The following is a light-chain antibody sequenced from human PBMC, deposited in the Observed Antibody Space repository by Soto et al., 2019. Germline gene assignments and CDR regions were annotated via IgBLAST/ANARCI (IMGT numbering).Light chain of an antibody. J-gene: IGLJ3*02. Sequence: QSVLTQPASVSGSPGQSITISCNGTSSDIGDYNYVSWYQHHPGKAPKLMIYDVSNRPSGISNRFFGSKSGNTASLTISGLQAEDEANYHCSSYTSTSRLEVFGGGTKVTVL. CDR1: SSDIGDYNY. CDR3: SSYTSTSRLEV. V-gene: IGLV2-14*01. CDR2: DVS.